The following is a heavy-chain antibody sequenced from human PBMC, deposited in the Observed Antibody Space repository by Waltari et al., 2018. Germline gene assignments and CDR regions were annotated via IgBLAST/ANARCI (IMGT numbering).Heavy chain of an antibody. CDR1: GGSFSGYY. CDR3: ARTGYSSSWSTADYFDY. Sequence: QVQLQQWGAGLLKPSETLSLTCAVYGGSFSGYYWSWIRQPPGKGLGWIGEINHSGSTNDNPSLKRRVTISVDTSKNQFALKLSSVTAADTAVYYCARTGYSSSWSTADYFDYWGQGTLVTVSS. V-gene: IGHV4-34*01. CDR2: INHSGST. J-gene: IGHJ4*02. D-gene: IGHD6-13*01.